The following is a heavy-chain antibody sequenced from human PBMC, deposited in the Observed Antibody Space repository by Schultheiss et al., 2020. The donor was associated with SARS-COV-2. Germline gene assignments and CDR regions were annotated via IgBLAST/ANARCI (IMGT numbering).Heavy chain of an antibody. CDR1: GFTFSSYA. D-gene: IGHD3-22*01. V-gene: IGHV3-23*01. Sequence: GGSLRLSCAASGFTFSSYAMSWVRQAPGKGLEWVSSISGSGGSTYYADSVKGRFTNSRDNSKNTLYLQMNSLRAEDTAVYYCAKEHSSGPFFDYWGQGTLVTVSS. J-gene: IGHJ4*02. CDR3: AKEHSSGPFFDY. CDR2: ISGSGGST.